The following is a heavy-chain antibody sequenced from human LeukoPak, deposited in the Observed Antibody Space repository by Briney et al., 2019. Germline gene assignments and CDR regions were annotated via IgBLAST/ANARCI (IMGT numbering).Heavy chain of an antibody. CDR3: ARQTYYDILTGYPTTFDY. CDR2: INHSGRT. Sequence: PSETLSLTCAVYGGSFSGYYWSWIRQPPGKGLEWIGEINHSGRTNYNPSLKSRVTISLDTSKNQFSLKLSSVTAADTAVYYCARQTYYDILTGYPTTFDYWGQGTLVTVSS. CDR1: GGSFSGYY. V-gene: IGHV4-34*01. D-gene: IGHD3-9*01. J-gene: IGHJ4*02.